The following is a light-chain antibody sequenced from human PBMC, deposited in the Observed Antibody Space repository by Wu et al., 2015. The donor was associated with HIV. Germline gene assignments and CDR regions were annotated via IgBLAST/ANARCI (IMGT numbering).Light chain of an antibody. CDR2: GAS. CDR1: QSVSSN. V-gene: IGKV3-15*01. Sequence: TQSPATLSVSPGERATLSCRASQSVSSNLAWYQQKPGQAPKLLIYGASTRATGIPARFSGSGSGTEFTLTISSMQSEDFAIYCCQQYNNWPWTFGQGTKVEIK. CDR3: QQYNNWPWT. J-gene: IGKJ1*01.